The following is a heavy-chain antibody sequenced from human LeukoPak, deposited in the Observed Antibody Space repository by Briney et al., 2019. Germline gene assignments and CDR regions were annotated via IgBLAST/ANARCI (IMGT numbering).Heavy chain of an antibody. J-gene: IGHJ4*02. Sequence: GGSLRLSCAAFGFSFINYAMNWVRQVPGKGLEWVSAISGNSGSSFYADSVKGRFTISRDNSKNTLYLQMNGLRAEDTAVYHCAANYHDNRGYYHFDYWGQGTLVTVSS. D-gene: IGHD3-22*01. CDR1: GFSFINYA. CDR3: AANYHDNRGYYHFDY. CDR2: ISGNSGSS. V-gene: IGHV3-23*01.